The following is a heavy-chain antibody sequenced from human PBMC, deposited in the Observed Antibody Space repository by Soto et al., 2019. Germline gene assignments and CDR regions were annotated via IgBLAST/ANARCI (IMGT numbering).Heavy chain of an antibody. CDR1: GGAISSSNW. D-gene: IGHD6-19*01. CDR3: ATQTGVAVAGPFDY. CDR2: IYHSGST. Sequence: PSETLSLTCAVSGGAISSSNWWSGVRQPPGKGLEWIGEIYHSGSTNYNPSLKSRVTISVDKSKNQFSLKLSSVTAADTAVYYCATQTGVAVAGPFDYWGQGTLVTVSS. J-gene: IGHJ4*02. V-gene: IGHV4-4*02.